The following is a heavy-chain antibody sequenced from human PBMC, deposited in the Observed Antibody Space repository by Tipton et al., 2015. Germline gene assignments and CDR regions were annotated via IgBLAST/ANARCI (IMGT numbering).Heavy chain of an antibody. CDR1: GGSINSGGYY. J-gene: IGHJ6*02. CDR3: ARDTSGGGSFYYYYGMDV. D-gene: IGHD2-15*01. V-gene: IGHV4-61*08. Sequence: TLSLTCSVSGGSINSGGYYLTWIRPPPGEGLEWVGYIHYTGSTNYNPSLRSRVTILVDTSKNQFSLKLSSVTAADTAVYYCARDTSGGGSFYYYYGMDVWGQGTTVTVSS. CDR2: IHYTGST.